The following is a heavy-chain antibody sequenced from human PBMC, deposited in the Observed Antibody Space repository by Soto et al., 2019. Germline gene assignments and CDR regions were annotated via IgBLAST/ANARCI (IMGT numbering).Heavy chain of an antibody. CDR1: GFTFSSYA. Sequence: EVQVLEYGGGLVQPGGSLRLSYAASGFTFSSYAMSWVSQAPGNGLEWVSGISGSGDDTFYADSVKVRFTISIDNSKNTLYLQLNSLSSEDTAVYYCANGGANWYLSYFDSWGQGNLVTVSS. D-gene: IGHD7-27*01. CDR2: ISGSGDDT. CDR3: ANGGANWYLSYFDS. J-gene: IGHJ4*02. V-gene: IGHV3-23*01.